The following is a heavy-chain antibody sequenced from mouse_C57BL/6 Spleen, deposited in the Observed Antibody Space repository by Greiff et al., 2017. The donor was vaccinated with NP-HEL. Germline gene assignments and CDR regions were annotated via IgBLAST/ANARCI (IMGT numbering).Heavy chain of an antibody. Sequence: EVKLQESGPGLVKPSQSLSLTCSVTGYSITSCYYWNWIRQFPGNKLEWMGYISYDGSNNYNPSLKNRISITRDTSKNQFFLKLNSVTTEDTATYYCAMRGYDGYYVGYWGQGTTLTVSS. V-gene: IGHV3-6*01. CDR2: ISYDGSN. D-gene: IGHD2-3*01. J-gene: IGHJ2*01. CDR3: AMRGYDGYYVGY. CDR1: GYSITSCYY.